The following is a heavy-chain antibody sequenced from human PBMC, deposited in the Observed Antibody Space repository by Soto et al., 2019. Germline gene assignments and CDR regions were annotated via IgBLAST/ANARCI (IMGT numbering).Heavy chain of an antibody. V-gene: IGHV5-51*01. CDR3: AASIFYYGMDV. CDR1: GYTFTNYW. Sequence: ETLKISCKGSGYTFTNYWIGWVRQMPGKGLEWMGIIYPGDSDTKYNPSFQGQVTISADKSIATTYLQWSSLKASDTAIYYCAASIFYYGMDVWGQGTTVTVS. CDR2: IYPGDSDT. J-gene: IGHJ6*02.